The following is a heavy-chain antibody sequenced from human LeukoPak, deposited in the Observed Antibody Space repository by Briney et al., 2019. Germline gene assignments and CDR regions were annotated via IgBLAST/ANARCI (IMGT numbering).Heavy chain of an antibody. D-gene: IGHD3-10*01. CDR3: AREGMVRGVTYHYYYGMDV. Sequence: KSSETLSLTCTVSGGSMSPYHWGWIRQPPGKGLEWIGYIYYSGSTNYNPSLKSRVTISVDTSKNQFSLKLSSVTAADTAVYYCAREGMVRGVTYHYYYGMDVWGQGTTVTVSS. CDR2: IYYSGST. CDR1: GGSMSPYH. V-gene: IGHV4-59*01. J-gene: IGHJ6*02.